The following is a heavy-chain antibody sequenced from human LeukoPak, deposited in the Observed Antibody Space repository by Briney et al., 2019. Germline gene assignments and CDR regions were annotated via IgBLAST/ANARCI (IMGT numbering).Heavy chain of an antibody. Sequence: PGGSLRLSCAASGFTFSSYAMSWVRQAPGKGLEWVSAISGSGGSTYYADSVKGRFTISRDNSKNTLYLQMNSLRAEDTAVYYCARDRRYGDSLWYFDLWGRGTLVTVSS. CDR2: ISGSGGST. CDR1: GFTFSSYA. V-gene: IGHV3-23*01. D-gene: IGHD4-17*01. J-gene: IGHJ2*01. CDR3: ARDRRYGDSLWYFDL.